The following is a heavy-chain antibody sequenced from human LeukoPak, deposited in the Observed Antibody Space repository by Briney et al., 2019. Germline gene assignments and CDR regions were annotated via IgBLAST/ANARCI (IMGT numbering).Heavy chain of an antibody. J-gene: IGHJ5*02. CDR3: AKEGSYYASKSLGGFDP. V-gene: IGHV3-23*01. Sequence: GGSLRLSCAASGFTFSSYSMNWVRQAPGKGLEWVSLISDSGDSTYYADSVKGRFAISRDNSKNTLYLQMNSQRAEDTAVYYCAKEGSYYASKSLGGFDPWGQGTLVTVSS. D-gene: IGHD3-10*01. CDR2: ISDSGDST. CDR1: GFTFSSYS.